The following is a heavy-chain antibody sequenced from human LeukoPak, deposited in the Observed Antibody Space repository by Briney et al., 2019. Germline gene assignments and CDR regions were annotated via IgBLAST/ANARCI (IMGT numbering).Heavy chain of an antibody. J-gene: IGHJ3*02. Sequence: PGGSLRLSCAASGFTFSSYGMHWVRQAPGKGLEWVAFIRYDGSNKYYADSVKGRFTISRDNSKNTLYLQMNSLRAEDTAVYYCAKDTYESWYSSSAPGAFDIWGQGTMVTVSS. V-gene: IGHV3-30*02. CDR3: AKDTYESWYSSSAPGAFDI. CDR1: GFTFSSYG. D-gene: IGHD6-13*01. CDR2: IRYDGSNK.